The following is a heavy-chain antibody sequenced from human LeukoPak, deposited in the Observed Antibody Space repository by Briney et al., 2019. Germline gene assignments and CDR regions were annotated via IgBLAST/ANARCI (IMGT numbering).Heavy chain of an antibody. Sequence: SETLCLTCAVYGGSLSGHYWSWIRQSPGKGLEWIGDIHHDGRTKYSPSLKSRVTILLDTSKNEVSLRLTPVTAADTALYFCAREPEPQDYGDTVNAYDLWGQGTMVIVSS. CDR3: AREPEPQDYGDTVNAYDL. D-gene: IGHD4-17*01. CDR1: GGSLSGHY. V-gene: IGHV4-34*01. J-gene: IGHJ3*01. CDR2: IHHDGRT.